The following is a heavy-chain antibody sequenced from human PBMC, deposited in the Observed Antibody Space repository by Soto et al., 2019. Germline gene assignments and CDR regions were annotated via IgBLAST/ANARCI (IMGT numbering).Heavy chain of an antibody. J-gene: IGHJ6*03. CDR3: VKHVFQYHIDV. CDR1: GGSINSGTYY. D-gene: IGHD3-10*02. CDR2: IYNTGST. V-gene: IGHV4-39*01. Sequence: QLQLQESGPGLVKPSETLSLTCTVSGGSINSGTYYWGWIRQPPGKGLEWIGSIYNTGSTNYSPSLKSRVTVSIDTPNNRFSLRLSSVTAADTAVYYCVKHVFQYHIDVWGRGTPVTVSS.